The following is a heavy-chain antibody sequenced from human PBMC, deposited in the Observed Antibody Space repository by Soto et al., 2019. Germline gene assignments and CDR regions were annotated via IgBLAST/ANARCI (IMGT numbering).Heavy chain of an antibody. J-gene: IGHJ5*02. CDR2: INHSGST. CDR1: VVSFSGYY. CDR3: ARKRGLRLLEWLRNWFEP. V-gene: IGHV4-34*01. D-gene: IGHD3-3*01. Sequence: SETLSLTCAFYVVSFSGYYWSWVRHPPGKWLEWIGEINHSGSTNYNPSLKSRVTISVDTSKNQFSLKLSSVTAADTAVYYCARKRGLRLLEWLRNWFEPWGQGTPVSVS.